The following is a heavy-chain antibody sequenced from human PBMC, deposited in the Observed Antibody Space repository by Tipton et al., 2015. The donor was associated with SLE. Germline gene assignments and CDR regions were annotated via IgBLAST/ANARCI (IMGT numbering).Heavy chain of an antibody. CDR3: ARVWGFWSGLHYYYYMDV. Sequence: LRLSCAVYGGSFSGHYWSWIRQSPGKGLEWIGEINHSGSTIHNPSLKSRVTISGDTSKNQFSLKLSSVTAADTAVYYCARVWGFWSGLHYYYYMDVWGKGTTVTVSS. CDR1: GGSFSGHY. CDR2: INHSGST. V-gene: IGHV4-34*01. J-gene: IGHJ6*03. D-gene: IGHD3-3*01.